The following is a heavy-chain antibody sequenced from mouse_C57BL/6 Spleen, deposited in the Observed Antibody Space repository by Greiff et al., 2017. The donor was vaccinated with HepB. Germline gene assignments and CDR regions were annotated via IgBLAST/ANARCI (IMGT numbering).Heavy chain of an antibody. J-gene: IGHJ1*03. Sequence: VQLQQSGAELVRPGASVTLSCKASGYTFTDYEMHWVKQTPVHGLEWIGAIDPETGGTAYNQKFKGKAILTADKSSSTAYMELRSLTSEDSAVYYCTRGGYDYDSHWYFDVWGTGTTVTVSS. CDR3: TRGGYDYDSHWYFDV. V-gene: IGHV1-15*01. CDR1: GYTFTDYE. CDR2: IDPETGGT. D-gene: IGHD2-4*01.